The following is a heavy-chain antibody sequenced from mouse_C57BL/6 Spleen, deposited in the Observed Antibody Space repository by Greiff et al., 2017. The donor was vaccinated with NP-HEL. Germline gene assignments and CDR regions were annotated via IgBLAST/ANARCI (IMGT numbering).Heavy chain of an antibody. CDR2: INPSNGGT. V-gene: IGHV1-53*01. CDR3: ARSADHVYDGSSYWYFDV. Sequence: QVQLQQPGTELVKPGASGYTFTSYWMYWVKQWPGQGLEWIGNINPSNGGTNYNEKFKSKYTLTVDKSSSIAYIQSGSLTSEESAVFYCARSADHVYDGSSYWYFDVWGKGTTVTVSS. CDR1: GYTFTSYW. D-gene: IGHD1-1*01. J-gene: IGHJ1*03.